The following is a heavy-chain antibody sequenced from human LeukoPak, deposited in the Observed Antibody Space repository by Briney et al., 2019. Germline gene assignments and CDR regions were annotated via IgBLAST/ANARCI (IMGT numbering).Heavy chain of an antibody. V-gene: IGHV3-30*02. Sequence: GGSLRLSCAASGFTFSSYGMHWVRQAPGKGLEWVAFIRYDGSNKYYADSVKGRFTISRDNSKNTLYLQMNSLRAEDTAVYYCGGDSSSWYNWFDPWGQGTLVTVSS. CDR2: IRYDGSNK. CDR1: GFTFSSYG. J-gene: IGHJ5*02. D-gene: IGHD6-13*01. CDR3: GGDSSSWYNWFDP.